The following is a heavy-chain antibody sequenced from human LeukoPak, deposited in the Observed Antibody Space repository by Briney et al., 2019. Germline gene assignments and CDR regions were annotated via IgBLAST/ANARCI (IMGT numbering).Heavy chain of an antibody. CDR2: IKSKVNGETT. CDR1: GFTLSNAW. V-gene: IGHV3-15*01. J-gene: IGHJ5*02. CDR3: ATDLGTTWRPITVS. Sequence: PGGSLRLSSAAPGFTLSNAWMSWVRQAPGRGLEWGGHIKSKVNGETTDYAAPVKGRFTISRDDSKNTLYLQMNSLKTEDTAVYYCATDLGTTWRPITVSWGQGTLVTVSS. D-gene: IGHD3-3*01.